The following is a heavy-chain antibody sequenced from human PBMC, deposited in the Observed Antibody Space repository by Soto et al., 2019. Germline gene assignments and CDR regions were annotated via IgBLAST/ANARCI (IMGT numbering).Heavy chain of an antibody. CDR2: IYSGGST. Sequence: GGSLRLSCAASGFTVSSNYMSWVRQAPGKGLEWVSVIYSGGSTYYADSVKGRFTISRDNSKNTLYLQMNSLRAEDTAVYYCARVLGGSAVNYYYYMDVWGKGTTVTVSS. J-gene: IGHJ6*03. D-gene: IGHD1-26*01. CDR1: GFTVSSNY. CDR3: ARVLGGSAVNYYYYMDV. V-gene: IGHV3-66*01.